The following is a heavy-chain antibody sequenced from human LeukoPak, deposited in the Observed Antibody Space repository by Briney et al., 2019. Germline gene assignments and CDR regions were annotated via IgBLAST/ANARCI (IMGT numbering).Heavy chain of an antibody. CDR3: VYSGNYRFDY. CDR1: GFTFSSHW. J-gene: IGHJ4*02. V-gene: IGHV3-74*01. CDR2: INGDGSST. Sequence: GGSLRLSCAASGFTFSSHWMHWVRQAPGKGLVWVSRINGDGSSTTYADSVKGRFTISRDNAKNTLYLQVNSLRDEDTAVYYCVYSGNYRFDYWGQGTLVTVSS. D-gene: IGHD1-26*01.